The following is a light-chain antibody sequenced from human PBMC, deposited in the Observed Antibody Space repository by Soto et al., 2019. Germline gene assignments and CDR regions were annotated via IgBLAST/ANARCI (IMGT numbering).Light chain of an antibody. V-gene: IGKV3-15*01. CDR2: GAS. Sequence: ELVFTQSPGTLSLSPGERATLSCRASQSVSSNLAWYQQKVGXXPXLLIYGASTRATGIPAKFSGSGSGTKFTLTISSLQSEDFAVYYCQQYNNWPQTFGQGTKVDIK. CDR3: QQYNNWPQT. J-gene: IGKJ1*01. CDR1: QSVSSN.